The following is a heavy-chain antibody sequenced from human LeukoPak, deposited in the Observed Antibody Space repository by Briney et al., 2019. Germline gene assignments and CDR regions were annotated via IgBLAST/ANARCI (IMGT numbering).Heavy chain of an antibody. V-gene: IGHV3-23*01. CDR1: GFTFSTYA. CDR3: AKSMALQWRGFFDL. Sequence: GGSLRLSCAASGFTFSTYAMSWVRQAPGKGLEWVSTISDSGANTYYADSVRGRFTISRDNSKNTLYLQKNSLRADDTAIYYCAKSMALQWRGFFDLWGRGTHVTVSS. J-gene: IGHJ2*01. D-gene: IGHD6-19*01. CDR2: ISDSGANT.